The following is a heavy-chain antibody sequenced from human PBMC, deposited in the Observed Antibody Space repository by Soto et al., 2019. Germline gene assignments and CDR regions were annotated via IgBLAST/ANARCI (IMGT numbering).Heavy chain of an antibody. J-gene: IGHJ4*02. CDR3: AREYYDYIWGSSDRPGFDY. CDR2: IKQDGSEK. D-gene: IGHD3-16*01. Sequence: GGSLRLSCAASGFTFSSYWMSWVRQAPGKGLEWVANIKQDGSEKYYVDSVKGRFTISRDNAKNSLYLQMNSLRAEDTAVYYCAREYYDYIWGSSDRPGFDYWGQGTLVTVSS. V-gene: IGHV3-7*01. CDR1: GFTFSSYW.